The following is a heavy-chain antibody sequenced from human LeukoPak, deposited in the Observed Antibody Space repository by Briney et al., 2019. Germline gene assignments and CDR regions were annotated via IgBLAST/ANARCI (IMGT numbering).Heavy chain of an antibody. CDR2: IILIFVTA. CDR1: GGTFSSYA. Sequence: SVTVSCKATGGTFSSYAISWVRQAPGQGLEWMGGIILIFVTANYAHNFHGRVTITADESTSTAYLELRSLRSDDTAVYYCARNRGDYGDYYYYGMDVWGQGTTVAVSS. D-gene: IGHD4-17*01. CDR3: ARNRGDYGDYYYYGMDV. J-gene: IGHJ6*02. V-gene: IGHV1-69*13.